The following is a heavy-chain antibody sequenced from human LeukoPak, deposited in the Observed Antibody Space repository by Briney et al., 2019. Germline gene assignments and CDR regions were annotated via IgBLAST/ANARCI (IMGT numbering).Heavy chain of an antibody. V-gene: IGHV5-51*01. CDR2: IYPGDSDT. CDR3: ATRTFSSGWHEVY. D-gene: IGHD6-19*01. Sequence: GESLKISCKGSGYSFTSYWIGWVRQMPGKGLEWMGIIYPGDSDTRYSPSFQGQVTISADKSISTAYLQWSSLKASDTAMYYCATRTFSSGWHEVYWGQGTLVTVSS. J-gene: IGHJ4*02. CDR1: GYSFTSYW.